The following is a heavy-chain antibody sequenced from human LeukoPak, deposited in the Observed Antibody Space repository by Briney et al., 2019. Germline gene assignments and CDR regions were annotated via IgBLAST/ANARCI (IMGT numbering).Heavy chain of an antibody. CDR1: GFTFNTYA. Sequence: PGGSLRLSCAASGFTFNTYAMNWVRQAPGKGLEWVSLIASSGRNTYYTDSVRGRFTISRDNSKKTLSLQMNSLRVEDTAIYYCAKDIQLSAWGLGTMVTVSS. CDR3: AKDIQLSA. V-gene: IGHV3-23*01. CDR2: IASSGRNT. D-gene: IGHD5-24*01. J-gene: IGHJ3*01.